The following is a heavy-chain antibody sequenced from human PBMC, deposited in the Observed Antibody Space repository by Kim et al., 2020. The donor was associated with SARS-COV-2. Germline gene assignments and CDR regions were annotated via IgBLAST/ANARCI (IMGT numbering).Heavy chain of an antibody. V-gene: IGHV3-73*01. Sequence: SVTGRFTISRDDSKNTAYLEMSGLKTEDTALYYCTRIPATTLAFWDAFDIWGQGTMVTVSS. D-gene: IGHD1-1*01. J-gene: IGHJ3*02. CDR3: TRIPATTLAFWDAFDI.